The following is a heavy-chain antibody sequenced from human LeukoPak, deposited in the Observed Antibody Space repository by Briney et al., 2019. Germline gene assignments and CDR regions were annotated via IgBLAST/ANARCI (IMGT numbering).Heavy chain of an antibody. D-gene: IGHD3-22*01. Sequence: GESLKISCKGSGYNFATHWIAWVRHMPGKGLESMGIIYPGDSDARYNPSFQGQVTISVDKRISTAYVQWNSLEASDTAMYYCVRRYYYDGTGSYFDYWGQGTLVIVSS. J-gene: IGHJ4*02. CDR3: VRRYYYDGTGSYFDY. CDR1: GYNFATHW. CDR2: IYPGDSDA. V-gene: IGHV5-51*04.